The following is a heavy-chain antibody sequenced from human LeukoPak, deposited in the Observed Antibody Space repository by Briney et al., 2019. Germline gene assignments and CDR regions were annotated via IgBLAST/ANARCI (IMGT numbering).Heavy chain of an antibody. Sequence: PSETLSLTRAVYGGSFSVYYWSWIRQPPGTGLEWIGEINHSGSTNYNPSLKSRVTISVDTSKNQFSLKLSSVTAADTAVYYCARSRRGVRREPRPNWFDPWGRGTLVTVSS. V-gene: IGHV4-34*01. CDR1: GGSFSVYY. D-gene: IGHD3-10*01. CDR3: ARSRRGVRREPRPNWFDP. CDR2: INHSGST. J-gene: IGHJ5*02.